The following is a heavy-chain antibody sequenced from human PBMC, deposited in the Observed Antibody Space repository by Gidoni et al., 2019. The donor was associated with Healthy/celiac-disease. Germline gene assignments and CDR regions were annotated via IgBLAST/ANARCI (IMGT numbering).Heavy chain of an antibody. CDR1: GLAFSSYG. V-gene: IGHV3-33*01. CDR3: ARVIPAATYYYYYGMDV. D-gene: IGHD2-2*01. CDR2: IWYDGSNK. Sequence: QVQLVESGGGVVQPGRSLRLSCAASGLAFSSYGMHWVRQAPGKGLEWVAVIWYDGSNKYYADAVKGRFTISRDNSKNTLYLQMNSLRAEDTAVYYCARVIPAATYYYYYGMDVWGQGTTVTVSS. J-gene: IGHJ6*02.